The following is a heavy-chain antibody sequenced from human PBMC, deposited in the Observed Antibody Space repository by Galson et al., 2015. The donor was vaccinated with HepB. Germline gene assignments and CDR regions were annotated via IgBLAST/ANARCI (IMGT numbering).Heavy chain of an antibody. CDR3: ARDLSPVDIVVVPAV. Sequence: SLRLSCAASGFTFSSYGMHWVRQAPGKGLEWVAVIWYDGSNKYYADSVKGRFTVSRDNSKNTLYPQMNSLRAEDTAVYYCARDLSPVDIVVVPAVWGQGTLVTVSS. J-gene: IGHJ4*02. CDR2: IWYDGSNK. V-gene: IGHV3-33*01. CDR1: GFTFSSYG. D-gene: IGHD2-2*01.